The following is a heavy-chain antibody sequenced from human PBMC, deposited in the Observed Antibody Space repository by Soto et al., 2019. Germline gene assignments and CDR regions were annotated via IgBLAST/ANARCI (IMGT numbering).Heavy chain of an antibody. J-gene: IGHJ4*02. CDR3: ARCPVPTLGCPIFDE. V-gene: IGHV1-46*03. D-gene: IGHD2-15*01. CDR2: INPSGGST. Sequence: GASVKVSCKASGYTFTSYYMHWVRQAPGQGLEWMGIINPSGGSTSYAQKFQGRVTMTRDTSTSTVYMELSSLRSEDTAVYYCARCPVPTLGCPIFDEWGQGTLVTVSS. CDR1: GYTFTSYY.